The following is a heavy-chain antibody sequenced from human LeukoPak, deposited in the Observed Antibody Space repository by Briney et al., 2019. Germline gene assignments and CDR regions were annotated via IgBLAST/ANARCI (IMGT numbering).Heavy chain of an antibody. Sequence: GASVKVSCKASGGTFSSYAISWVRQAPGQGLEWMGWINPNSGGTNYAQEFQGRVTMTRDTSISTAYMELSRLRSDDTAVYYCAGMLRSDYYYYMDVWGKGTTVTVSS. V-gene: IGHV1-2*02. CDR2: INPNSGGT. CDR3: AGMLRSDYYYYMDV. CDR1: GGTFSSYA. D-gene: IGHD4-17*01. J-gene: IGHJ6*03.